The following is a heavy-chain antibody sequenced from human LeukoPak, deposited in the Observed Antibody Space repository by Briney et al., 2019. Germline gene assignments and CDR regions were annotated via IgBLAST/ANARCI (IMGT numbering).Heavy chain of an antibody. CDR3: AKLYHYDSTAYYLGHIDAFDL. CDR2: ISSSGGTR. J-gene: IGHJ3*01. V-gene: IGHV3-23*01. Sequence: PGGSLRLSCAASGFAFSSYAMNWVRQAPGKGLEWVSTISSSGGTRYYADSVEGRFTISRDNSKNTLYLQMNSLRAEDAALYYCAKLYHYDSTAYYLGHIDAFDLWGQGTMVTVSS. D-gene: IGHD3-22*01. CDR1: GFAFSSYA.